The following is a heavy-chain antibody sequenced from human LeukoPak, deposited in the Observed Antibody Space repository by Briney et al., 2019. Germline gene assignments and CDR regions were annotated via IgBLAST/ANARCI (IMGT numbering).Heavy chain of an antibody. Sequence: SDTLSLTCTVADGSISSSSYYWGWIRQPPGNELNWIVNIYYTGSTYYNPSLKSRVTISTASSKNQSSLRLSSVTAADTAVYYCARVAIYGSGSYSDYWGQGTLVTVSS. D-gene: IGHD3-10*01. V-gene: IGHV4-39*07. CDR2: IYYTGST. J-gene: IGHJ4*02. CDR1: DGSISSSSYY. CDR3: ARVAIYGSGSYSDY.